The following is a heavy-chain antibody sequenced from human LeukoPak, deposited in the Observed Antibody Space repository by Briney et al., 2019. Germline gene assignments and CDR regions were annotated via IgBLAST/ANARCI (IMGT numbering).Heavy chain of an antibody. Sequence: GASVKVSCKASGGTFSSYAISWVRQAPGQGLEWMGGIIPIFGTANYAQKFQGRVTITADESTSTAYMELSGLRSEDTAVYYCARVGTSYCSSTSCYGGYYYYYGMDVWGQGTTVTVSS. J-gene: IGHJ6*02. CDR3: ARVGTSYCSSTSCYGGYYYYYGMDV. V-gene: IGHV1-69*13. CDR2: IIPIFGTA. CDR1: GGTFSSYA. D-gene: IGHD2-2*01.